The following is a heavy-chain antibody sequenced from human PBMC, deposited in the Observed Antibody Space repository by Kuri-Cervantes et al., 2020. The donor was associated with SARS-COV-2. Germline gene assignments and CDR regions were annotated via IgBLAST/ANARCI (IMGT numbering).Heavy chain of an antibody. CDR3: ARRVVVVPAAIAGWFDP. J-gene: IGHJ5*02. D-gene: IGHD2-2*01. CDR1: GYSFTNFW. Sequence: GGSLRLSCKASGYSFTNFWIGWVRQMPGKGLEWMGIIYPGDSDTTYSPSFHGQVTISADKSINTAYLQWSSLKASDTAMYYCARRVVVVPAAIAGWFDPWGQGTLVTVSS. V-gene: IGHV5-51*01. CDR2: IYPGDSDT.